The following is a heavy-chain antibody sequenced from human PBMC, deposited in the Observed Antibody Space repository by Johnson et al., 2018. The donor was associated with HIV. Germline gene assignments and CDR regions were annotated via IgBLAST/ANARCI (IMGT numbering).Heavy chain of an antibody. CDR2: IGTAGDT. CDR3: AREGGALDAFDI. D-gene: IGHD1-26*01. Sequence: VQLVESGGGLVQPGGSLRLSCAASGFTFSSYDMHWVRQATGKGLEWVSAIGTAGDTYYPGSVKGRFTISRDNSKNTLYLQMNSLRAEDTAVYYCAREGGALDAFDIWGQGTMVTVSS. J-gene: IGHJ3*02. V-gene: IGHV3-13*01. CDR1: GFTFSSYD.